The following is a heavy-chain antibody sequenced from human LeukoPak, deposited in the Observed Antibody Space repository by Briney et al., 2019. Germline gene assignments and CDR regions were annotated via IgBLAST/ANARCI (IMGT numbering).Heavy chain of an antibody. D-gene: IGHD3-3*01. Sequence: SETLSLTCTVSGGSISSRNYYWGWVRQSPGEGLEGIGGIYYSGNSYYQPPHRRRVTIAVATSKNQYSLKLSSVTAADTDVYYRARERLNLRFLDYWGQATLVTVSS. J-gene: IGHJ4*02. CDR1: GGSISSRNYY. V-gene: IGHV4-39*07. CDR3: ARERLNLRFLDY. CDR2: IYYSGNS.